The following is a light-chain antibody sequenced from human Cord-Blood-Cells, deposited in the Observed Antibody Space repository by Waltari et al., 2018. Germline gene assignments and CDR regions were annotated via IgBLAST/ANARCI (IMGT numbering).Light chain of an antibody. J-gene: IGKJ2*01. Sequence: ELVLIHSPASLSFTPGDRATLPCRASQSISSYLAWYQQKPGQAPRLLIYDASNRATGIPARFSGSGSGTDFTLTISSLEPEDFAVYYCQQRSNWPYTFGQGTKLEIK. CDR1: QSISSY. CDR2: DAS. V-gene: IGKV3-11*01. CDR3: QQRSNWPYT.